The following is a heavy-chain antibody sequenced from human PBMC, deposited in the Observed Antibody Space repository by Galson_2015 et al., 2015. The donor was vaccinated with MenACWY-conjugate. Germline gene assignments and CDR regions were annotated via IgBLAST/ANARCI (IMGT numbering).Heavy chain of an antibody. CDR2: IKQDGSEK. Sequence: SLRLSCAASGFTISGYGMSWVRQAPGKGLEWVANIKQDGSEKNYVDSVKGRFTISRDNAKNSLYLEVNSLRDEDTAVYYCARGRITIEPWGQGTLVTVSS. J-gene: IGHJ5*02. CDR1: GFTISGYG. CDR3: ARGRITIEP. V-gene: IGHV3-7*03. D-gene: IGHD3-9*01.